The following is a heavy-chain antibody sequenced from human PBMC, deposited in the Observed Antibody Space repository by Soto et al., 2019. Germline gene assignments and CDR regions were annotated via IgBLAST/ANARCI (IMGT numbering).Heavy chain of an antibody. CDR2: IIPIFGTP. V-gene: IGHV1-69*13. J-gene: IGHJ5*02. D-gene: IGHD2-15*01. CDR3: ARDRARRWWSSLDL. Sequence: GASVKVSCKAFGGSFSDYAISWVRQAPGQGLEWMGGIIPIFGTPNYAQKFQDRVTFTAHESTNTAYMELSRLTSKDTAVYYGARDRARRWWSSLDLWGQGTKVSVSA. CDR1: GGSFSDYA.